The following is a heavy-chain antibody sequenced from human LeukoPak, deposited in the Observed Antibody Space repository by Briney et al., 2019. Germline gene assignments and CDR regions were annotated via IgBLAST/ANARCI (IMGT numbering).Heavy chain of an antibody. J-gene: IGHJ4*02. CDR2: ISSSGSTI. CDR3: ARVEGPHFRIAAAGTLRSAYFDY. V-gene: IGHV3-11*01. D-gene: IGHD6-13*01. CDR1: GFTFSDYY. Sequence: GGSLRLSCAASGFTFSDYYMSWIRQAPGKGLEWVSYISSSGSTIYYADSVKGRFTISRDNAKNSLYLQMNSLRAEDTAVYYCARVEGPHFRIAAAGTLRSAYFDYWGQGTLVTVSS.